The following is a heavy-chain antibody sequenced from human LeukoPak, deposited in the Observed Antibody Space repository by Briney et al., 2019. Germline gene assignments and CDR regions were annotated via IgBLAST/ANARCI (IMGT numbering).Heavy chain of an antibody. CDR2: IYYSGST. CDR1: GGSISRGGYY. D-gene: IGHD6-13*01. J-gene: IGHJ4*02. CDR3: ARRLPAGGTLDY. V-gene: IGHV4-31*03. Sequence: TLTLTCTFSGGSISRGGYYWIWIRQHPGKGLEWIGYIYYSGSTNYSPSLKSRVTLSVDTFKNQFSLKLSSVTAADTAVYYCARRLPAGGTLDYWGPGTLYSVPS.